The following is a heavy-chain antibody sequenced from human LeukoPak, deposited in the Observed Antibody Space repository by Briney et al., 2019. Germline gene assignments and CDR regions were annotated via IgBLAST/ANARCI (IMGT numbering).Heavy chain of an antibody. Sequence: PGRSLRLSCAASGFTFDDFAMHWVRQAPGKGLEWVSGISWNSGSIGYADSVKGRFTISRDNAKNSLSLQLNSLRAEDTALYYYAKDTETAVAGNSNFDYWGQGTLVTVSS. CDR3: AKDTETAVAGNSNFDY. J-gene: IGHJ4*02. V-gene: IGHV3-9*01. D-gene: IGHD6-19*01. CDR2: ISWNSGSI. CDR1: GFTFDDFA.